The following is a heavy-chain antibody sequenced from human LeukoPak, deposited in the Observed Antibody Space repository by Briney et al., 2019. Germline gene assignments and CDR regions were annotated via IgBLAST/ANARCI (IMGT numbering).Heavy chain of an antibody. D-gene: IGHD3-16*02. Sequence: NPSETLSLTCTVSGGSISSSSYYWGWIRQPPGKGLEWIGSIYYSGSTYYNPSLKSRVTISVDTSKNQFSLKLSSVTAADTAVYYCARVEALRLGELSLWDYWGQGTLVTVSS. CDR1: GGSISSSSYY. CDR3: ARVEALRLGELSLWDY. V-gene: IGHV4-39*07. CDR2: IYYSGST. J-gene: IGHJ4*02.